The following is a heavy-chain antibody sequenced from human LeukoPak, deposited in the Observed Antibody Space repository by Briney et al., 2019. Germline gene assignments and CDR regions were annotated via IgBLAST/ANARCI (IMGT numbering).Heavy chain of an antibody. CDR1: GFTFSSYG. CDR3: AKIGEMTTLYNWFDP. V-gene: IGHV3-30*02. Sequence: GGSLRLSCAASGFTFSSYGMHWVRQAPGKGLEWVAFIRYDGSNKYYADSVKGRFTISRDNSKNTLYLQMNSLRAEDTAVYYCAKIGEMTTLYNWFDPWGQGTLVTVSS. D-gene: IGHD5-24*01. CDR2: IRYDGSNK. J-gene: IGHJ5*02.